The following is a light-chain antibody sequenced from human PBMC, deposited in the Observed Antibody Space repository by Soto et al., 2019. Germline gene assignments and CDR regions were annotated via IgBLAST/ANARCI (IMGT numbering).Light chain of an antibody. Sequence: DIQMTQSPSTLSASVGDRVTITCRASQSISSWLAWYQQKPGKAPKLLIYDASSWESGVPSRFSGSGSGTEFTITISSLQPDDFATDYCQQYNSYSETFGGGTKVEIK. V-gene: IGKV1-5*01. CDR1: QSISSW. CDR3: QQYNSYSET. J-gene: IGKJ4*01. CDR2: DAS.